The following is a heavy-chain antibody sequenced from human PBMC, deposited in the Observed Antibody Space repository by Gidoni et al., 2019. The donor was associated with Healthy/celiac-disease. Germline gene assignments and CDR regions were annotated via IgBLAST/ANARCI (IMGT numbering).Heavy chain of an antibody. D-gene: IGHD2-2*01. CDR2: IKSKTDGGTT. CDR1: VFPFSNAW. J-gene: IGHJ6*02. Sequence: EVQLVESGGGLVKPGGSLSLSFAASVFPFSNAWMSWVRQAPGKGLEWIGSIKSKTDGGTTDYAAPVKGRFTISRDDSKNTLYLQMNSLKTEDTAVYYCTTFLVPADILKGMDVWGQGTTVTVSS. CDR3: TTFLVPADILKGMDV. V-gene: IGHV3-15*01.